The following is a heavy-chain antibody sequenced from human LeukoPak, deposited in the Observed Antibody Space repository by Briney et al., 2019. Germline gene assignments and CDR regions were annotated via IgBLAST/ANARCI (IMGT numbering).Heavy chain of an antibody. CDR3: ARDGTSTDDY. J-gene: IGHJ4*02. D-gene: IGHD2-2*01. CDR1: GYTFSNFG. V-gene: IGHV1-18*01. CDR2: ISGNNDNP. Sequence: GASVKVSCKTSGYTFSNFGINWVRQAPGQGLEWMAWISGNNDNPNYGQEFQGRFTVTTDSSTSTAYMELRNLRSDDTAVYYCARDGTSTDDYWGQGTLVTVSS.